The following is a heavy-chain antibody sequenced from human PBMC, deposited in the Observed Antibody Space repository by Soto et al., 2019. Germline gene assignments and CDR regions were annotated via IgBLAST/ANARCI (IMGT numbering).Heavy chain of an antibody. CDR2: INPNSGGT. CDR1: GYTFTGYY. V-gene: IGHV1-2*04. Sequence: ASLKVSCKASGYTFTGYYMPGVRPARAQGLEWMGWINPNSGGTNYAQKFQGWVTMTRDTSISTAYMELSRLRSDDTAVYYCARGYCTNGVCYTGMDVWGQGTTVTVSS. CDR3: ARGYCTNGVCYTGMDV. D-gene: IGHD2-8*01. J-gene: IGHJ6*02.